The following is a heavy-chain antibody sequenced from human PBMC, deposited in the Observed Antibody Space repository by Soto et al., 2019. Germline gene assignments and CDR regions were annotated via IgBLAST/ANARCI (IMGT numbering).Heavy chain of an antibody. D-gene: IGHD2-15*01. CDR2: IIPIFGTA. J-gene: IGHJ6*02. V-gene: IGHV1-69*13. Sequence: ASVKVSCKASGGTFSSYAISWVRQAPGQGLEWMGGIIPIFGTANYAQKFQGRVTITADESTSTAYMELSSLRSEDTAVYYCARTAGGSCYSCYYGMDVWGQGTTVTVSS. CDR1: GGTFSSYA. CDR3: ARTAGGSCYSCYYGMDV.